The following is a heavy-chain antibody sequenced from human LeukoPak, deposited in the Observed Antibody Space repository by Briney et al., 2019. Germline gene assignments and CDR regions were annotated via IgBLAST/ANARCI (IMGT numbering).Heavy chain of an antibody. D-gene: IGHD6-19*01. Sequence: PSETLSLTCTVSGGSNSSYYWSWIRQPPGEGLEWIGSIYYSGSTNYNPSLKSRVTISVDTSKNQFSLKLSSVTAADTAVYYCARVGWSLSFDYWGQGTLVTVSS. J-gene: IGHJ4*02. CDR2: IYYSGST. CDR3: ARVGWSLSFDY. V-gene: IGHV4-59*12. CDR1: GGSNSSYY.